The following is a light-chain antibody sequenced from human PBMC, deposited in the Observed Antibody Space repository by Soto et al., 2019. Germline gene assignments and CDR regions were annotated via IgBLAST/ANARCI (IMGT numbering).Light chain of an antibody. CDR3: QTWGTGDV. CDR2: LNSDGSH. V-gene: IGLV4-69*01. J-gene: IGLJ2*01. CDR1: SGHSSYA. Sequence: QLVLTQSPSASASLGASVKLTCTLSSGHSSYAIAWHQQQPEKGPRYLMKLNSDGSHSKGDGIPDRFSGSSSGAERYLTISNFQCEAEAVDYCQTWGTGDVFGGGTQLTVL.